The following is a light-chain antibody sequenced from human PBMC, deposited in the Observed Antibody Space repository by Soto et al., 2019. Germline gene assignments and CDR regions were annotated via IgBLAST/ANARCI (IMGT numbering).Light chain of an antibody. Sequence: QSVLTQPPSASGTPGQRVTISCSGSSSNIGSNTVNWYQQLPGTAPKLHIYSNNQRPSGVPDRFSGSKSGTSASLAISGLQSEDEADYYCAAWGDSLNGPVFGGGTKLTVL. CDR2: SNN. J-gene: IGLJ2*01. CDR3: AAWGDSLNGPV. CDR1: SSNIGSNT. V-gene: IGLV1-44*01.